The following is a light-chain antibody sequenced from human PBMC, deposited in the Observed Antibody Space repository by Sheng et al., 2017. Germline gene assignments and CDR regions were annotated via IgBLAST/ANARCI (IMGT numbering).Light chain of an antibody. Sequence: EIVMTQSPATLSVSPGERATLSCRASQSVSSNLAWYQQKPGQAPRLLIYGASTRATGIPARFSGSGSGTEFTLTISSLQSEDFAVYYCQQYNNWPGTFGQGTEGGNQT. CDR1: QSVSSN. J-gene: IGKJ1*01. CDR3: QQYNNWPGT. CDR2: GAS. V-gene: IGKV3D-15*01.